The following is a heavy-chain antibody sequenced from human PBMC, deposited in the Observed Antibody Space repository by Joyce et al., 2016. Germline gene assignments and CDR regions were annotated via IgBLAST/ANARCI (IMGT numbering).Heavy chain of an antibody. J-gene: IGHJ4*02. V-gene: IGHV1-58*01. D-gene: IGHD2-15*01. CDR1: GFTFTSSA. CDR3: AAGEGGH. CDR2: IVVTSGKP. Sequence: QMQLVQSGPEVKKPGTSVKVSCKASGFTFTSSAVQWVRQARGQRLEWIGWIVVTSGKPDYAQNFQERVTITRDMSTSTAYMELNSLRSEDTAVYYGAAGEGGHWGQGTLVTVSS.